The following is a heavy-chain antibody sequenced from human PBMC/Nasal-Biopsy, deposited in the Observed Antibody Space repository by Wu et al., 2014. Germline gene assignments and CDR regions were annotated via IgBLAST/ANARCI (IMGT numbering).Heavy chain of an antibody. CDR1: GGSITSYY. CDR2: VYYTGST. CDR3: TRGYSWNDVALFDY. D-gene: IGHD1-20*01. V-gene: IGHV4-59*08. Sequence: TLSLTCTVSGGSITSYYWSWIRQSPGKGLEWIGSVYYTGSTNYNPSLMSRLTISVETSKNEFSLRLDSVTAADTAVYFCTRGYSWNDVALFDYWGQGALVTVSS. J-gene: IGHJ4*02.